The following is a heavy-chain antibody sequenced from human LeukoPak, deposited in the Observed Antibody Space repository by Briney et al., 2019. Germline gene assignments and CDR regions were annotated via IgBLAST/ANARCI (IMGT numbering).Heavy chain of an antibody. Sequence: GGSLRLSCAASGFTFSDAYMNWVRQAPGKGLEWVGRIKPKTDGETTEYAAPVKGRFSISRDDSKNMQYLQMNSLKTEDTAVYYCITPLPYSAQGGQGTLVTVSS. V-gene: IGHV3-15*07. D-gene: IGHD2-21*01. J-gene: IGHJ4*02. CDR1: GFTFSDAY. CDR3: ITPLPYSAQ. CDR2: IKPKTDGETT.